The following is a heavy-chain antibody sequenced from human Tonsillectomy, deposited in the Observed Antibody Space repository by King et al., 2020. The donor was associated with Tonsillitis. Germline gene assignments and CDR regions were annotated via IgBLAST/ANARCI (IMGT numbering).Heavy chain of an antibody. D-gene: IGHD6-13*01. J-gene: IGHJ2*01. Sequence: VQLVESGGGLVQPGGSLRLSCAASGFTFSSYSMNWVRQAPGKGLEWVSYISSSSSTIYYADSVKGRFTISRDNAKNSLYLQMNSLRAEDTAVYYCARDPPPDSSSWYHTGREYYWYFDLWGRGTLVTVSS. CDR2: ISSSSSTI. CDR3: ARDPPPDSSSWYHTGREYYWYFDL. V-gene: IGHV3-48*01. CDR1: GFTFSSYS.